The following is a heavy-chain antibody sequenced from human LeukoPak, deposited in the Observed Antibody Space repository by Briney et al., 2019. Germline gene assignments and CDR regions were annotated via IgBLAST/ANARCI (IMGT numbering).Heavy chain of an antibody. CDR1: GGSISSYY. CDR3: ARHEAIPRRGYGMDV. CDR2: IYYSGST. J-gene: IGHJ6*02. V-gene: IGHV4-59*08. D-gene: IGHD3-16*01. Sequence: NPSETLSLTCTVSGGSISSYYWSWIRQPPGKGLEWIGYIYYSGSTNYSPSLKSRVTISVDTSKNQFSLKLSSVTAADTAVYYCARHEAIPRRGYGMDVWGQGTTVTVSS.